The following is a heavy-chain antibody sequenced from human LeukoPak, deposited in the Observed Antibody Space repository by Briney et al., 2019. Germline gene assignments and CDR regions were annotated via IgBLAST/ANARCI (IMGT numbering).Heavy chain of an antibody. CDR3: ARDRSPSAAGNDY. Sequence: GGSLRLSCAASGFTVSSNYMSWVRQAPGKGLEWVSVIYSGGSTYYADSVKGRFTISRVNSKNTLYLQMNSLRAEDTAVYYCARDRSPSAAGNDYWGQGTLVTVSS. D-gene: IGHD6-13*01. CDR1: GFTVSSNY. CDR2: IYSGGST. V-gene: IGHV3-53*01. J-gene: IGHJ4*02.